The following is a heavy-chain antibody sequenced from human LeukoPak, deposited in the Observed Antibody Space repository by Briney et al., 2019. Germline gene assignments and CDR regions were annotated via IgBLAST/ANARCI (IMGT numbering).Heavy chain of an antibody. V-gene: IGHV3-21*01. CDR3: ARDRRLVGATSE. CDR2: ISSSSSYI. D-gene: IGHD1-26*01. CDR1: GFTFSSYA. Sequence: GGSLRLSCAASGFTFSSYAMSWVRQAPGKGLEWVSSISSSSSYIYYADSVKGRFTVSRDNANNSLYLQMNSLRAEDTAVYYCARDRRLVGATSEWGQGTLVTVSS. J-gene: IGHJ4*02.